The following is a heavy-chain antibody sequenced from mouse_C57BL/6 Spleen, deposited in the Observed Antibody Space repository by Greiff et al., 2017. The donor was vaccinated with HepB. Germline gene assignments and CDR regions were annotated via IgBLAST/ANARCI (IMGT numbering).Heavy chain of an antibody. D-gene: IGHD1-1*01. V-gene: IGHV5-6*02. J-gene: IGHJ2*01. Sequence: EVKVEESGGDLVKPGGSLKLSCAASGFTFSSYGMSWVRQTPDKRLEWVATISSGGSYTYYPDSVKGRFTISRDNAKNTLYLQMSSLKSEDTAMYYCSRHTYYYGSSYGYFDYWGQGTTLTVSS. CDR1: GFTFSSYG. CDR2: ISSGGSYT. CDR3: SRHTYYYGSSYGYFDY.